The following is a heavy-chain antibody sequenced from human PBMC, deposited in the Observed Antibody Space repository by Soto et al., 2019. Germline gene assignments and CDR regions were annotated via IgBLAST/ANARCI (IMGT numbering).Heavy chain of an antibody. V-gene: IGHV3-23*01. CDR3: AKDRLTTIFITMIVVVISKDDYFDY. D-gene: IGHD3-22*01. J-gene: IGHJ4*02. CDR2: ISGSGGST. CDR1: GFTFSSYA. Sequence: GGSLRLSCAASGFTFSSYAMSWVRQAPGKGLEWVSAISGSGGSTYYADSVKGRFTISRDNSKNTLYLQMNSLRAEDTAVYYCAKDRLTTIFITMIVVVISKDDYFDYWGQGTLVTVSS.